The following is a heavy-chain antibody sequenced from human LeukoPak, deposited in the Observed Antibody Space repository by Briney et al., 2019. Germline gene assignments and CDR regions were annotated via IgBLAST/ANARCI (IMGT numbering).Heavy chain of an antibody. V-gene: IGHV3-23*01. Sequence: GGSLRLSCAASGFTFSSYAMHWVRQAPGKGLEWVSAISGSGGSTYYADSVKGRFTISRDNSKNTLYLQMNSLRAEDTAVYYCAKPPLAYSSSNNWFDPWGQGTLVTVSS. CDR2: ISGSGGST. D-gene: IGHD6-13*01. CDR3: AKPPLAYSSSNNWFDP. J-gene: IGHJ5*02. CDR1: GFTFSSYA.